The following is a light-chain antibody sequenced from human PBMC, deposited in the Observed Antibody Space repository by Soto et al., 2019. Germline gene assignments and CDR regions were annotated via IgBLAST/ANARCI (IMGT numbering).Light chain of an antibody. CDR3: QQHNNWPFS. CDR2: DAS. Sequence: EIVLTQSPAALSLSPGERATLSCRAGQSVSTYLLWYQQKSGQSPRLLIYDASIRATGVPARFSGTGSETDFTLTISGLEPEDFAVYFCQQHNNWPFSFGQGTRLEI. CDR1: QSVSTY. J-gene: IGKJ5*01. V-gene: IGKV3-11*01.